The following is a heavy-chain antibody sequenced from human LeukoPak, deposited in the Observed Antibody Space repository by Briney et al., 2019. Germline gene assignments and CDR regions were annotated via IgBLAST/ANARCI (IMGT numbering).Heavy chain of an antibody. V-gene: IGHV1-18*01. CDR1: GYTFTSYG. D-gene: IGHD3-3*01. CDR2: IIPIFGTA. J-gene: IGHJ4*02. Sequence: ASVKVSCKASGYTFTSYGISWVRQAPGQGLEWMGGIIPIFGTANYAQKLQGRVTMTTDTSTSTAYMELRSLRSDDTAVYYCASLSYYDFWSGRGEFDYWGQGTLVTVSS. CDR3: ASLSYYDFWSGRGEFDY.